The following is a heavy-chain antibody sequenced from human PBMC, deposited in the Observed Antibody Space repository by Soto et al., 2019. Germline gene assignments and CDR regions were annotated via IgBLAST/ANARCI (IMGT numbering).Heavy chain of an antibody. J-gene: IGHJ4*02. V-gene: IGHV3-73*01. D-gene: IGHD4-17*01. Sequence: VGSLRLSCAASWFTFSGSAMHWVRQASGKGLEWVGRIRSKANSYATAYAASVKGRFTISRDDSKNTAYLQMNSLKTEDTAVYYCTRHDDYGDYIDYWGQGTLVTVSS. CDR2: IRSKANSYAT. CDR1: WFTFSGSA. CDR3: TRHDDYGDYIDY.